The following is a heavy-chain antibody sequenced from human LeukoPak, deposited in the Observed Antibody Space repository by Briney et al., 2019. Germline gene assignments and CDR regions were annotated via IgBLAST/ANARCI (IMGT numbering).Heavy chain of an antibody. J-gene: IGHJ4*02. CDR2: VAFDGGNK. V-gene: IGHV3-30-3*01. CDR3: ARAGRADGDYHYFDY. CDR1: GVIFNNFA. Sequence: PGGSLRLSCAASGVIFNNFAFHWVRQAPGKGLEWVAAVAFDGGNKYYADSVRGRPTISRDNSKNTLYLQMNSLRAEDTAVYYCARAGRADGDYHYFDYWGQGALVTVSS. D-gene: IGHD4-17*01.